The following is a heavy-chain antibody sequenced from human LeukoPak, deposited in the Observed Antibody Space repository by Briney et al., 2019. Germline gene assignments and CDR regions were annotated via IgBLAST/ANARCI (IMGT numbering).Heavy chain of an antibody. D-gene: IGHD2-21*02. CDR3: AKSDCGGDCHLLDY. CDR1: GFTFSTYA. V-gene: IGHV3-23*01. J-gene: IGHJ4*02. Sequence: GGSLRLSCAASGFTFSTYAMTWVRQAPGKGLEWDSAISGSGGSTYYADSVRGRFTISRDNSKNTLYLQMSSLRAEDTAVYYCAKSDCGGDCHLLDYWGQGTLVTVSS. CDR2: ISGSGGST.